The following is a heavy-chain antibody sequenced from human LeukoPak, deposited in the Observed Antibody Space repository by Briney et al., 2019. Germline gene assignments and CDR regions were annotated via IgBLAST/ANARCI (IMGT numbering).Heavy chain of an antibody. CDR1: GYTFTSYY. CDR3: ARDNSVGDNAWWFDP. V-gene: IGHV1-46*01. D-gene: IGHD1-26*01. Sequence: ASVKVSCKASGYTFTSYYMHWVRQAPGQGLEWMGLISPTGGSTGYAQKFQGRVTMTRDMSTSTDYMELSSLRSEATAIYYCARDNSVGDNAWWFDPWGQGTLVTVSS. CDR2: ISPTGGST. J-gene: IGHJ5*02.